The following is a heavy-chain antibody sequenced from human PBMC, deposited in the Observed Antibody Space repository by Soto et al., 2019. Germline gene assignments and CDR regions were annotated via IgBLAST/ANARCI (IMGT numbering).Heavy chain of an antibody. CDR2: ISYDGSKK. D-gene: IGHD3-22*01. V-gene: IGHV3-30*18. J-gene: IGHJ6*02. Sequence: GGSLRLSCAASGFTFGSYGMHWVRQAPGKGLEWVAGISYDGSKKYYGESVKGRFTISSDNSKNTLYLQMNSLRVEDTAVYYCAKAIENYSTGYYKPFYYFGVDVWGQGTTVTVSS. CDR1: GFTFGSYG. CDR3: AKAIENYSTGYYKPFYYFGVDV.